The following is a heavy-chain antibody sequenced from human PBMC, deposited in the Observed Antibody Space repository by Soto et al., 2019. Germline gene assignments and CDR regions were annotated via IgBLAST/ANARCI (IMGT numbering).Heavy chain of an antibody. CDR3: ARDGSSDWLTWFDP. D-gene: IGHD6-19*01. V-gene: IGHV1-46*01. J-gene: IGHJ5*02. CDR2: ISPSGGST. Sequence: QVQLVQSGAEVKNPGASVKVSCKASGYTFTDYYMHWVRQAPGQGLEWMGIISPSGGSTYAQKFQGRVTVTRDTSTSTVYMELSSLRSEDTAVYYCARDGSSDWLTWFDPWGQGTLVTVSS. CDR1: GYTFTDYY.